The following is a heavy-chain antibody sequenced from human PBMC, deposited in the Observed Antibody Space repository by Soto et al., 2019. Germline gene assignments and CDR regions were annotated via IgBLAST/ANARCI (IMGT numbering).Heavy chain of an antibody. V-gene: IGHV3-23*01. Sequence: PGGSLRLSCAGSGFSFSDYAMSWVRQAPGKGLEWVSVISESGGSTHYADSVRGRFTVSRDNSKNSLSLRMNSLRDEDTAVYFCAKRSPYSSGWYSPIFDYWGKGALVTVSS. CDR2: ISESGGST. J-gene: IGHJ4*02. D-gene: IGHD6-13*01. CDR1: GFSFSDYA. CDR3: AKRSPYSSGWYSPIFDY.